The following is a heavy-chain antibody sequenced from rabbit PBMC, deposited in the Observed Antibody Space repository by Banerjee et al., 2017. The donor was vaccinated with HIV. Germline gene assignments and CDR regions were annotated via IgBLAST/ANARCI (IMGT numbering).Heavy chain of an antibody. CDR1: GFSFSNKYV. J-gene: IGHJ4*01. Sequence: QEQLVESGGGLVKPEGSLTLTCTASGFSFSNKYVMCWVRQAPGKGLEWIACINTSSGNTVYASWAKGRFTISRTSSTTVTLQMTSLTAADTATYFCARVSGSGWSSNLWGPGTLVTVS. CDR3: ARVSGSGWSSNL. D-gene: IGHD8-1*01. V-gene: IGHV1S45*01. CDR2: INTSSGNT.